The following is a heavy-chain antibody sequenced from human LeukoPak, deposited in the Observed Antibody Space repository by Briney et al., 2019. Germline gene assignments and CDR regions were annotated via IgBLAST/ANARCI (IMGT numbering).Heavy chain of an antibody. CDR2: IYHSGST. D-gene: IGHD2-15*01. CDR3: ARGGGAYCSGGSCYWFDP. V-gene: IGHV4-30-2*01. Sequence: SETLSLTCAVSGGSISSGGYSWSWIRQPPGKGLEWIGYIYHSGSTYYNPSLKSRVTISVDRSKNQFSLKLSSVTAADTAVYYCARGGGAYCSGGSCYWFDPWGQGTLVTVSS. CDR1: GGSISSGGYS. J-gene: IGHJ5*02.